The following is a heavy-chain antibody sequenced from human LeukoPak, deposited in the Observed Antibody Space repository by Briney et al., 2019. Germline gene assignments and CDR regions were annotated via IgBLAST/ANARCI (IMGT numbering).Heavy chain of an antibody. Sequence: NASETLSLTCTVSGVSISSSSYFWGWIRQPPGKGLEWIGSIYYSGSTYYNPSLKSRVTISADTSKNQFSLKLSSVTAADTAVYYCAKYSSSATSPWGQGTLVTVSS. J-gene: IGHJ5*02. CDR3: AKYSSSATSP. CDR1: GVSISSSSYF. CDR2: IYYSGST. D-gene: IGHD6-6*01. V-gene: IGHV4-39*01.